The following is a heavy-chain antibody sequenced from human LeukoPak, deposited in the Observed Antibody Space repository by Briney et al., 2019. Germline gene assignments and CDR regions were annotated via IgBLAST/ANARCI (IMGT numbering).Heavy chain of an antibody. J-gene: IGHJ4*02. Sequence: SGGSLRLSCATSGFTFSSYGMHWVRQAPGKGLEWVAVISYDGSNKYYADSVKGRFTISRDNSKNTLYLQMNSLRAEDTAVYYCAKDLEQLYYFDYWGQGTLVTVSS. CDR2: ISYDGSNK. V-gene: IGHV3-30*18. CDR3: AKDLEQLYYFDY. CDR1: GFTFSSYG. D-gene: IGHD6-6*01.